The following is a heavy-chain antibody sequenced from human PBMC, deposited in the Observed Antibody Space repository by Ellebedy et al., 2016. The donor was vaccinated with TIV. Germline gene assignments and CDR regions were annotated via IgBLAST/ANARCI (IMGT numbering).Heavy chain of an antibody. CDR3: AIRFGEPFDY. CDR1: GFTFSSYW. J-gene: IGHJ4*02. D-gene: IGHD3-10*01. V-gene: IGHV3-74*01. Sequence: GESLKISCAASGFTFSSYWMHWVRQAPGKGLVWVSRINTDGSSTSYADSVKGRFTISRDNAKNTLYLQMNSLRAEDTAVYYCAIRFGEPFDYWGQGTLVTVSS. CDR2: INTDGSST.